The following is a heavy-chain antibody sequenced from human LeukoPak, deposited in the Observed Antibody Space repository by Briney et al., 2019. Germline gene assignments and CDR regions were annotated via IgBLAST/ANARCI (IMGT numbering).Heavy chain of an antibody. J-gene: IGHJ4*02. CDR1: GYTFTGHY. Sequence: ASVKVSCKASGYTFTGHYMHWVRQAPGQGLEWMGRINPNSGGTNYAQKFQGRVTMTRDTSISTAYMELSRLRSDDTAVYYCARGSRGRWLQFTYFDYWGQGTLVTVSS. V-gene: IGHV1-2*06. D-gene: IGHD5-24*01. CDR2: INPNSGGT. CDR3: ARGSRGRWLQFTYFDY.